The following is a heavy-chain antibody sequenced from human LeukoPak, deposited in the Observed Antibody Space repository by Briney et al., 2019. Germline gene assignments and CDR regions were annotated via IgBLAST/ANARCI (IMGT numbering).Heavy chain of an antibody. Sequence: SVKVSCKASSYTFTSYGISWVRQAPGQGLEWMGGIIPVFDRPNYAQKFEGRVTITADKSTNTTYMEISRLTSDDTAVYYCARDAQWELRAFDVWGRGTMVIVSS. CDR2: IIPVFDRP. CDR3: ARDAQWELRAFDV. V-gene: IGHV1-69*06. D-gene: IGHD1-7*01. CDR1: SYTFTSYG. J-gene: IGHJ3*01.